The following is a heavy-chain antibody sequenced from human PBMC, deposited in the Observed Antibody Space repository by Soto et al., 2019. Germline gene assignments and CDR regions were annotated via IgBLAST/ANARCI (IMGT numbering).Heavy chain of an antibody. Sequence: EGQLVESGGGLVKPGGSLRLSFSASGFTFRYVWVNWVRQAPGKGLEWGGRIKSKPDGETIDYAAPVKGRFTISRDDSKNMLYLQMNSLKTEDTGVYYCTPLALKYNSDWYEFSDWGQGTLVTVSS. V-gene: IGHV3-15*07. D-gene: IGHD6-19*01. CDR2: IKSKPDGETI. CDR3: TPLALKYNSDWYEFSD. CDR1: GFTFRYVW. J-gene: IGHJ4*02.